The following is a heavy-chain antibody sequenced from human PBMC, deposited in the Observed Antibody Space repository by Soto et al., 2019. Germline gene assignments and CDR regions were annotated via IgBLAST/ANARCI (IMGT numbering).Heavy chain of an antibody. Sequence: QVQLVESGGGVVQPGRSLRLSCAASGFTFSSYGMHWVRQAPGKGLEWVAVIWYDGSNKYYADSVKGRFTISRDNSKNTLYLQMNSLRAEDTAVYYCARDPSITMVRGVSTTSYGMDVW. CDR2: IWYDGSNK. CDR1: GFTFSSYG. D-gene: IGHD3-10*01. CDR3: ARDPSITMVRGVSTTSYGMDV. J-gene: IGHJ6*01. V-gene: IGHV3-33*01.